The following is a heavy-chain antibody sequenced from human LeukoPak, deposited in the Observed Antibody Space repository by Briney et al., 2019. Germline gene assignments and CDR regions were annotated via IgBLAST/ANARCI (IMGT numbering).Heavy chain of an antibody. D-gene: IGHD3-10*01. Sequence: PSETLSLTCTVSGGSISSYYWSWIRQPAGKGLEWIGRIYTSGSTNYNPSLKSRVTMSVDTSKNQFSLKLSSVTAADTAVYYYARVESSVYYYGSGSYIFDYWGQGTLVTVSS. J-gene: IGHJ4*02. CDR2: IYTSGST. CDR1: GGSISSYY. CDR3: ARVESSVYYYGSGSYIFDY. V-gene: IGHV4-4*07.